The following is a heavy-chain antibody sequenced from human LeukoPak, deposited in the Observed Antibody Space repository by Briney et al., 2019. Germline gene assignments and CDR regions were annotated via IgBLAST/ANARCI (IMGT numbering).Heavy chain of an antibody. V-gene: IGHV4-38-2*02. CDR1: GYSISSGYY. CDR2: IYHSGST. J-gene: IGHJ4*02. Sequence: SETLSLTCTVSGYSISSGYYWGWIRQPPGKGLEWIGSIYHSGSTYHNPSLKSRVTISVDTSKNQFSLKLSSVTAADTAVYYCAGRSGVRGVDYWGQGTLVTVSS. D-gene: IGHD3-10*01. CDR3: AGRSGVRGVDY.